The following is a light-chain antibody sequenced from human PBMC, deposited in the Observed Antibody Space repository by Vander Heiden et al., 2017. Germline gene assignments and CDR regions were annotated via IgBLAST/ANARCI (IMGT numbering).Light chain of an antibody. Sequence: DIQMTQSPSTLSASVGDRVTITCRASQTISNWLAWYQQKPGKAPKLLIYKASSLESGVPSRFSRSGSGTEFTLTISSLQPDDFATYYCQQYNSYVTFGPGTKVDI. CDR3: QQYNSYVT. V-gene: IGKV1-5*03. CDR2: KAS. CDR1: QTISNW. J-gene: IGKJ3*01.